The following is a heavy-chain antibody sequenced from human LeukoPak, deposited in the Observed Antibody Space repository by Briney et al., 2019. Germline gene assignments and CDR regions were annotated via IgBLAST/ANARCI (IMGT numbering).Heavy chain of an antibody. CDR2: INPNSGGT. V-gene: IGHV1-2*02. CDR3: AREEYCSSTICYLYYYYYGMNV. J-gene: IGHJ6*02. CDR1: GYTFTGYY. Sequence: ASVKVSCKASGYTFTGYYMHWVRQAPGQGLEWMGWINPNSGGTNYAQKFQGRVTMTRDTSISTAYMELSRLRSDDTAVYYCAREEYCSSTICYLYYYYYGMNVWGQGTTVTVS. D-gene: IGHD2-2*01.